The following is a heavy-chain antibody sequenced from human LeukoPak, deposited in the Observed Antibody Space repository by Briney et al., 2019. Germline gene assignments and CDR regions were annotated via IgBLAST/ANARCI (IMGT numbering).Heavy chain of an antibody. V-gene: IGHV1-69*13. CDR1: GGTFSSYA. D-gene: IGHD4-17*01. J-gene: IGHJ3*02. CDR2: IIPIFGTA. Sequence: ASVKVSCKASGGTFSSYAISWVRQAPGQGLEWMGGIIPIFGTANYAQKFQGRVTITADESTSTAYMGLSSLRSEDTAVYYCATDPDYGDYGAFDIWGQGTMVTVSS. CDR3: ATDPDYGDYGAFDI.